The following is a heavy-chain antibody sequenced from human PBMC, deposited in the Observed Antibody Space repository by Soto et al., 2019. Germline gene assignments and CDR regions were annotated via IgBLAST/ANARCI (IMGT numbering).Heavy chain of an antibody. D-gene: IGHD2-2*01. CDR1: GGSISSSSYY. Sequence: LSETLSLTCTVSGGSISSSSYYWGWIRQPPGKGLEWIGSIYYSGSTYYNPSLKSRVTISVDTSKNQFSLKLSSVTAADTAVYYCARAYCSSTRCYEAPNWFDPWGQGTLVTVSS. CDR2: IYYSGST. V-gene: IGHV4-39*01. J-gene: IGHJ5*02. CDR3: ARAYCSSTRCYEAPNWFDP.